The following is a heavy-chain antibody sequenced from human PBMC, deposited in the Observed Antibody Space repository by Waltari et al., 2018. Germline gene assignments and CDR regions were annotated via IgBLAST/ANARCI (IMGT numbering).Heavy chain of an antibody. CDR3: ARAPSWKQLIDS. CDR1: GYTFSDYY. D-gene: IGHD5-18*01. Sequence: VQLVQSGAGTEVKKPGASVKVSCKASGYTFSDYYIHCMRQAPGQGLGWMGWINPHSGGTNYPQKFQGYVTMTRDTSISTVYMDLSRLRSDDTAVYYCARAPSWKQLIDSWGQGTLVTVSP. J-gene: IGHJ4*02. CDR2: INPHSGGT. V-gene: IGHV1-2*04.